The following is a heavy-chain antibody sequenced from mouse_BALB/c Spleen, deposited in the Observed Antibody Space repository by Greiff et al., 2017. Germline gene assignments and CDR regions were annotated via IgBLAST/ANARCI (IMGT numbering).Heavy chain of an antibody. J-gene: IGHJ2*01. Sequence: QVQLKQPGAELVKPGASVKLSCKASGYTFTSYWMHWVKQRPGQGLEWIGEINPSNGRTNYNEKFKSKATLTVDKSSSTAYMQLSSLTSEDSAVYYCARGDYGSSYVDYWGQGTTLTVSS. CDR2: INPSNGRT. CDR1: GYTFTSYW. V-gene: IGHV1S81*02. D-gene: IGHD1-1*01. CDR3: ARGDYGSSYVDY.